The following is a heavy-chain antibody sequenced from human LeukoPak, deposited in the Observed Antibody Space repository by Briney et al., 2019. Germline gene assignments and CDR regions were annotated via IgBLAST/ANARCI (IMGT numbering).Heavy chain of an antibody. V-gene: IGHV3-66*01. Sequence: PGGSLRLSCAASRFTVSSNYMSWVRQAPGKGLEWVSVIYSGGSTYYADSVKGRFTISRDNSKNTLSLQMTSLRADDTAVYYCARGEESGIFDYFDYWGQGTLVTVSS. CDR3: ARGEESGIFDYFDY. J-gene: IGHJ4*02. CDR1: RFTVSSNY. CDR2: IYSGGST. D-gene: IGHD2-15*01.